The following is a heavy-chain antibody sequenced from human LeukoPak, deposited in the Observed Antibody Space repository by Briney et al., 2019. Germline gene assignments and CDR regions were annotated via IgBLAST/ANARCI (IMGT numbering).Heavy chain of an antibody. CDR3: APTLLAVG. D-gene: IGHD3-3*02. V-gene: IGHV1-8*01. CDR2: MNPISGNT. Sequence: ASVKVSCKASGYTFTSYDINWVRQATGQGLEWMGWMNPISGNTGYAQKFQDRVTMTRNTSISTAYMELRSMRSEDTAVYYCAPTLLAVGWGQGTLVTVSS. J-gene: IGHJ4*02. CDR1: GYTFTSYD.